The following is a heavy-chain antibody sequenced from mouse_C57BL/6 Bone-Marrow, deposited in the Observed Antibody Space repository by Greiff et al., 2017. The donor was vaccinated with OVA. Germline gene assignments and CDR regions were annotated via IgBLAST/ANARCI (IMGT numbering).Heavy chain of an antibody. CDR1: GFTFSSYG. V-gene: IGHV5-6*01. D-gene: IGHD2-4*01. CDR2: ISSGGSYT. J-gene: IGHJ3*01. Sequence: EVKLMESGGDLVKPGGSLKLSCAASGFTFSSYGMSWVRQTPDKRLEWVATISSGGSYTYYPDSVKGRFTISKDNATNTVYLQMSSLKSEDTAMYYCARLCDYDGSFGYWGQGTLVTVSA. CDR3: ARLCDYDGSFGY.